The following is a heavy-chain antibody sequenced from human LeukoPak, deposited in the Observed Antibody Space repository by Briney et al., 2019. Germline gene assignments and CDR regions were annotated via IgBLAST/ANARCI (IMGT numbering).Heavy chain of an antibody. D-gene: IGHD6-19*01. CDR2: ISGSGGST. J-gene: IGHJ4*02. CDR1: GFTFSSYA. CDR3: AALAVAGTGPPGHFDY. V-gene: IGHV3-23*01. Sequence: GGSLRLSCAASGFTFSSYAMSWVRQAPGKGLEWVSAISGSGGSTYYADSVKGRFTISRDNSKNTLYLQMNSLRAEDTAVYYCAALAVAGTGPPGHFDYWGQGTLVTVSS.